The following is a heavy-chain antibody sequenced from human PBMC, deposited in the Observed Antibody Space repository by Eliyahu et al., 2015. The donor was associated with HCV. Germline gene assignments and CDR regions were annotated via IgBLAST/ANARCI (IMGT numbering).Heavy chain of an antibody. CDR2: VRPXGNEK. Sequence: QVQLEESGGGVVQPGGSLXLSCAXSGFIFSNYGIXWVRQAPGKGLGXVAFVRPXGNEKYNVDSVKGRFTVSRDNSKNTVFLQMNSLRAEDTAVYYCAKDQANGVAFEYWGQGTRVTVSS. J-gene: IGHJ4*02. V-gene: IGHV3-30*02. CDR3: AKDQANGVAFEY. CDR1: GFIFSNYG. D-gene: IGHD2-8*01.